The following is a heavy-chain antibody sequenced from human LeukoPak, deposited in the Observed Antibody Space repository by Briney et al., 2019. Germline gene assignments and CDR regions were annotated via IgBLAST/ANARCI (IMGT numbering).Heavy chain of an antibody. CDR3: AAPRPTYYDILTGYFTFDY. CDR1: GGTFSSYA. J-gene: IGHJ4*02. Sequence: GASVKVSCKASGGTFSSYAISCVRQAPGQGLEWMGGIIPIFGTANYAQKFQGRVTITADKSTGTAYMELSSLRSEDTAVYYCAAPRPTYYDILTGYFTFDYWGQGTLVTVSS. V-gene: IGHV1-69*06. CDR2: IIPIFGTA. D-gene: IGHD3-9*01.